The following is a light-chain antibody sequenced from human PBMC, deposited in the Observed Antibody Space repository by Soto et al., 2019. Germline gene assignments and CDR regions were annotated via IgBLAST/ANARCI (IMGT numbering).Light chain of an antibody. CDR2: YNS. CDR3: SAWDDSLRAVM. Sequence: QSVLTQPPSASGTPGQRVTISCSGSSSNIGSNYVYWYQQLPGTAPKLLIYYNSQRPSVVPDRFSGSKSDTSASLAISGLRSEDEADYYCSAWDDSLRAVMFGGGTKLTVL. CDR1: SSNIGSNY. J-gene: IGLJ3*02. V-gene: IGLV1-47*01.